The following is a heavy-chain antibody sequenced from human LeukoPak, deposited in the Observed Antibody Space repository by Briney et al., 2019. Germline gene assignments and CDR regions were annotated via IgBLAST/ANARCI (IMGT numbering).Heavy chain of an antibody. D-gene: IGHD2-15*01. V-gene: IGHV3-48*04. CDR1: GFAFSSYS. Sequence: GGSLRLSCAASGFAFSSYSTNWVRQAPGKGLEWLSYISGSSNTIYYADSVKGRFTISRDNAKNSQYLQMNSLRAEDTAVYYCARESLGYCSGSTCYYFYMDFWGKGTTVTVSS. CDR3: ARESLGYCSGSTCYYFYMDF. CDR2: ISGSSNTI. J-gene: IGHJ6*03.